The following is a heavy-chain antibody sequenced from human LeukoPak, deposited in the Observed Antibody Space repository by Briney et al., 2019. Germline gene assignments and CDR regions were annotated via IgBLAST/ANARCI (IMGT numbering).Heavy chain of an antibody. Sequence: ASVKVSCKASGYTFTSYGISWVRQAPGQGLEWMGWISAYNGNTNYAQKPQGRVTMTTDTSTSTAYMELRSLRSDDTAVYYCARNSPGYYGSGSRMDVWGKGTTVTVSS. V-gene: IGHV1-18*04. CDR3: ARNSPGYYGSGSRMDV. CDR1: GYTFTSYG. D-gene: IGHD3-10*01. CDR2: ISAYNGNT. J-gene: IGHJ6*04.